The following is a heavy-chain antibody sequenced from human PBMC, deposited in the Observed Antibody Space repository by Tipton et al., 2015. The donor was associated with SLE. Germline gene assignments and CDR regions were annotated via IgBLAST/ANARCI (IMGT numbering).Heavy chain of an antibody. Sequence: TLSLTCTISGGSIRSYYWSWMRQPPGKGLEWIGYISYNGNSNYNPSLKSRVTISLDTSKNQFSLRLSSVTAADTAVYYCARHIPMSLWSQGTTVVVSS. V-gene: IGHV4-59*01. CDR3: ARHIPMSL. J-gene: IGHJ3*01. CDR1: GGSIRSYY. CDR2: ISYNGNS.